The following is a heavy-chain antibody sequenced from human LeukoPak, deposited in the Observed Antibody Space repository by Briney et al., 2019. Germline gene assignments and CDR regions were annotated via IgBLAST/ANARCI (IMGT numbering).Heavy chain of an antibody. CDR1: GYTFTGYY. CDR2: INPNSGGT. D-gene: IGHD2-2*01. Sequence: GASVKVSCKASGYTFTGYYMHWVRQAPGQGLEWMGWINPNSGGTNYAQKFQGRVTMTRDTSISTAYMELSRLRSDDTAVYYCARDGVMIDQLPTDYWGQGTLVTVSS. J-gene: IGHJ4*02. V-gene: IGHV1-2*02. CDR3: ARDGVMIDQLPTDY.